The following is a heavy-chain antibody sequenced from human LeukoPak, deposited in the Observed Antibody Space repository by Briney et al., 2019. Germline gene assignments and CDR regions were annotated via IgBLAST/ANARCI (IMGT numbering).Heavy chain of an antibody. CDR2: IFSGGST. J-gene: IGHJ4*02. V-gene: IGHV4-39*01. CDR1: GGSISSSSYY. D-gene: IGHD3-22*01. CDR3: ARHDNYCVSSGPFDS. Sequence: SETLSLTCTVSGGSISSSSYYWGWIRQPPGKGLEWIGSIFSGGSTYYNPSLKSRVTISVDTSKNQFSLKLSSVTAADTAVYYCARHDNYCVSSGPFDSWGQGTLVTVSS.